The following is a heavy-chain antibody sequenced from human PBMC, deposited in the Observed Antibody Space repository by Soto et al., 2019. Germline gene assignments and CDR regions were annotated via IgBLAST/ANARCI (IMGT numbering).Heavy chain of an antibody. D-gene: IGHD3-10*02. CDR3: AKGILLYYYVYGMDV. CDR2: ISWNGGSI. J-gene: IGHJ6*02. V-gene: IGHV3-9*01. CDR1: GFTFDDYA. Sequence: GGSLRLSCAASGFTFDDYAMHWVRQAPGKGLEWVSGISWNGGSIGYADSVKGRFTISRDNAKNSLYLQMNSLRAEDTALYYCAKGILLYYYVYGMDVWGQGTTVTVSS.